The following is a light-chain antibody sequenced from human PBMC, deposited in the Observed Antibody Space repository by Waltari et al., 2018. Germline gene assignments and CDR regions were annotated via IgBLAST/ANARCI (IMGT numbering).Light chain of an antibody. V-gene: IGLV2-23*02. CDR3: SSYAGSSKGV. CDR2: AVS. CDR1: SSDVGNYNR. J-gene: IGLJ2*01. Sequence: QSALTQPASVSGSPGPSITIPCTGTSSDVGNYNRVSWYQQHPGKAPKLMIYAVSKRPSGVSDRFSGSKSGDMASLTISGLQPEDEAEYFCSSYAGSSKGVFGGGTKVTVL.